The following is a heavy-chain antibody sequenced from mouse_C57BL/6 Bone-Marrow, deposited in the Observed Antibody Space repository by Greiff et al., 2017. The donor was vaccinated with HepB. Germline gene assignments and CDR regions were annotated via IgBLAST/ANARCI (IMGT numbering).Heavy chain of an antibody. V-gene: IGHV1-4*01. CDR1: GYTFTSYT. CDR3: ARRGYARYWYFDV. CDR2: INPSSGYT. J-gene: IGHJ1*03. Sequence: QVQLQQSGAELARPGASVKMSCKASGYTFTSYTMHWVKQRPGQGLEWIGYINPSSGYTKYNQKFKDKATLTADKSSSTAYMQLSSLTSEDSAVYYCARRGYARYWYFDVWAQGPRSPSPQ. D-gene: IGHD2-14*01.